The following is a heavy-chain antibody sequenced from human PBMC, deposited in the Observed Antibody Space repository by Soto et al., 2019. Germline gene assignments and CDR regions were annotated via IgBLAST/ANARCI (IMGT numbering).Heavy chain of an antibody. Sequence: QVQLVQSGAEVKKPGASVKVSCKASGYTFTGYYMHWVRQAPGQGLEWMGWINPNSGGTNYAQKFQGRVTMTRDTSISTAYMELSRLRSDDTAVYYCARGWNVDQRERDFDYWGQGTTVTVSS. D-gene: IGHD1-1*01. J-gene: IGHJ4*03. CDR2: INPNSGGT. CDR3: ARGWNVDQRERDFDY. CDR1: GYTFTGYY. V-gene: IGHV1-2*02.